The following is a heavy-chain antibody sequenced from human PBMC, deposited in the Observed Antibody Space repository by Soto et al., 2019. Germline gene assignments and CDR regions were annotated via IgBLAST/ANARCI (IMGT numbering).Heavy chain of an antibody. CDR1: GGTFSSYA. V-gene: IGHV1-69*13. D-gene: IGHD3-3*01. J-gene: IGHJ6*02. CDR3: ARSSTPYDFWSGFWARQQPPYGTDV. Sequence: AGKVCCKAPGGTFSSYAICWVRQAPGQGLEWMGGIIPIFGTANYAQKFQGRVTITAAESTRTAYMELSSLRSEDTAVYYCARSSTPYDFWSGFWARQQPPYGTDVRGQGPTVTLSS. CDR2: IIPIFGTA.